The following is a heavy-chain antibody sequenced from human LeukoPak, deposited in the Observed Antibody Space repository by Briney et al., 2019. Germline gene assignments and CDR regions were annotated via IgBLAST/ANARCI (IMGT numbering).Heavy chain of an antibody. J-gene: IGHJ4*02. V-gene: IGHV3-23*01. CDR1: GFTFSNYA. CDR3: AKGRQGYCSSASCYGLLDY. CDR2: ISGGGGGT. Sequence: PGGSLRLSCAASGFTFSNYAMSWVRQATGKGLEWVSAISGGGGGTYYADSVKGRFTISRDNSKNTLYLQMNSLRAEDTALYYCAKGRQGYCSSASCYGLLDYWGQGTLVTVSS. D-gene: IGHD2-2*01.